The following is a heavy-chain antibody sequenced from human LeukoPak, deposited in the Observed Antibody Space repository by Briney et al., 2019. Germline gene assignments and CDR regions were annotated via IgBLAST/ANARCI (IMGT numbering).Heavy chain of an antibody. Sequence: GGSLRLSCAASGFPVSSNYMTWVRQAPQKGLEWVSTIHSDGSSYYVDSVKGRSIISRDISQNTVYLEMNSLRAEDAAVYYCAREGWEELGHYFDCWGQGTVVTVSS. CDR1: GFPVSSNY. J-gene: IGHJ4*02. CDR3: AREGWEELGHYFDC. V-gene: IGHV3-53*01. CDR2: IHSDGSS. D-gene: IGHD1-26*01.